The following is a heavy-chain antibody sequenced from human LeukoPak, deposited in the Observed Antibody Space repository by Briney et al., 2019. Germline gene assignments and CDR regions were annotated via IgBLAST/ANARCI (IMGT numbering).Heavy chain of an antibody. V-gene: IGHV3-53*01. CDR2: IYADGNT. D-gene: IGHD1-26*01. CDR3: AKDHTVGATFGVYFDY. J-gene: IGHJ4*02. CDR1: GFIVNTNY. Sequence: GGSLRLSCAASGFIVNTNYMTWVRQAPGRGLEWVSFIYADGNTYYADSVKGRFTISRDISKNAVYLQMNSLRAEDTAVYYCAKDHTVGATFGVYFDYWGQGTLVTVSS.